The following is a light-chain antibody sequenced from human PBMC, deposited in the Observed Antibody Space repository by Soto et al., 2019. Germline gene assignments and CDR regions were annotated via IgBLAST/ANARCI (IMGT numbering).Light chain of an antibody. CDR1: ETVRSN. V-gene: IGKV3D-15*01. Sequence: EIVFTQSPVTLSVSPVERATLSCRASETVRSNLAWYQQKPGQAPRLLIYAASTRATGIPARFIGNGSGTEFTLTISSLQSEDFAVYYCQQYNNWWTFGQGTKVDIK. J-gene: IGKJ1*01. CDR2: AAS. CDR3: QQYNNWWT.